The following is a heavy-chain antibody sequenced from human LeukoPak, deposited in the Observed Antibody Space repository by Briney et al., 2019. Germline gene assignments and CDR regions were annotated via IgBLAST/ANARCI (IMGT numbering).Heavy chain of an antibody. V-gene: IGHV4-34*01. J-gene: IGHJ6*02. CDR3: ARGSPASGWYVGYYYYGMDV. CDR1: GGSFSGYY. Sequence: SETLSLTCAVYGGSFSGYYWSWIRQPPGKGLEWIGEINHSGSTNYNPSLKSRVTISVDTSKNQFSLKLSSVTAADTAVYYCARGSPASGWYVGYYYYGMDVWGQGTTVTVSS. CDR2: INHSGST. D-gene: IGHD6-19*01.